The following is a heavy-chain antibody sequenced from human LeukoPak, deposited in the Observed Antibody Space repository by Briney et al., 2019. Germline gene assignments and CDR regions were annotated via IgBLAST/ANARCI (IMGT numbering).Heavy chain of an antibody. CDR3: ARGNIVVVPAAISYYYCGIDV. Sequence: SETLSLPCTVSGGSISSSSYYWGWIRQPPGKGLEWIGSIYYSGSTYYNPSLKSRVTISVDTSKNQFSLKLSSVTAADTAVYYCARGNIVVVPAAISYYYCGIDVWGQGTTVTVSS. D-gene: IGHD2-2*01. CDR1: GGSISSSSYY. CDR2: IYYSGST. V-gene: IGHV4-39*01. J-gene: IGHJ6*02.